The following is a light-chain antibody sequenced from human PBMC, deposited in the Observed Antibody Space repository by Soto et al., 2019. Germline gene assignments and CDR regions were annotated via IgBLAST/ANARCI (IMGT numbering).Light chain of an antibody. CDR1: SSDVGGYNY. CDR3: SSYSGSNSIGV. J-gene: IGLJ2*01. V-gene: IGLV2-8*01. Sequence: QSVLTQPPSASGSPGQSVTISCTGTSSDVGGYNYVSWYQQHPGKAPKLMIYEVSKRPSGVADRFSGSKSGNTASLTVSGFQADDEADYYCSSYSGSNSIGVFGGGTKLTVL. CDR2: EVS.